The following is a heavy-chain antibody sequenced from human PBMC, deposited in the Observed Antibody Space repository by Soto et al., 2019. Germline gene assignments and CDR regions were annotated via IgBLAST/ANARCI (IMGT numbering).Heavy chain of an antibody. D-gene: IGHD3-3*01. CDR2: ISSRGSSI. V-gene: IGHV3-11*01. CDR3: ARGYYDFWSGYYISPYGMDV. J-gene: IGHJ6*02. CDR1: GFTFSDYY. Sequence: GGSLRLSCAVSGFTFSDYYMSWIRQAPGKGLEWVSYISSRGSSIYYADSVKGRFTISRDNAKNSLYLQMNGLRAEDTAVYYCARGYYDFWSGYYISPYGMDVWGQGTTVTVSS.